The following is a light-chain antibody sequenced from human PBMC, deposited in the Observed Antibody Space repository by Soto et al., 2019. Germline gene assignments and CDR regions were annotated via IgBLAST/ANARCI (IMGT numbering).Light chain of an antibody. J-gene: IGLJ2*01. CDR3: GSWDSSLSTVV. Sequence: QSVLTQPSSVSAAPGQTVTISCSGSRSNFGKNFVSWYQQLPGTAPKLLIYEDNKRLSGIPDRFSGSKSGTSATLGVTGLQTGDEADYYCGSWDSSLSTVVFGGGTKLNVL. V-gene: IGLV1-51*01. CDR2: EDN. CDR1: RSNFGKNF.